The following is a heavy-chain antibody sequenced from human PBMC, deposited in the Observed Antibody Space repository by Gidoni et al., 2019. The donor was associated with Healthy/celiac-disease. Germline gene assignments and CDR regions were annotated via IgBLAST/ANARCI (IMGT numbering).Heavy chain of an antibody. CDR1: GGSISSGGYY. J-gene: IGHJ2*01. D-gene: IGHD4-17*01. CDR2: IYYSGST. Sequence: QVQLQESGPGLVKPSQTLSLTCTVSGGSISSGGYYWSWIRQHPGKGLEWIGYIYYSGSTYYNPSLKSRVTISVDTSKNQFSLKRSSVTAADTAVYYCAREGARGGDYDEGARYFDLWGRGTLVTVSS. V-gene: IGHV4-31*03. CDR3: AREGARGGDYDEGARYFDL.